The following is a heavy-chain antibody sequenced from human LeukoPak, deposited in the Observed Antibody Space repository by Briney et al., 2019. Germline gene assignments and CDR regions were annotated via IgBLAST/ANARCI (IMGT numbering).Heavy chain of an antibody. J-gene: IGHJ4*02. Sequence: GGSLRLSCAASGFTFSSYAMNWVRQAPGKGLEYVSAISSNGGSTYYANSVKGRFTISRDNSKNTLYLQMGSLRAEDMAVYYCARGLVVGAPVDYWGQGTLVTVSS. CDR3: ARGLVVGAPVDY. CDR2: ISSNGGST. CDR1: GFTFSSYA. V-gene: IGHV3-64*01. D-gene: IGHD1-26*01.